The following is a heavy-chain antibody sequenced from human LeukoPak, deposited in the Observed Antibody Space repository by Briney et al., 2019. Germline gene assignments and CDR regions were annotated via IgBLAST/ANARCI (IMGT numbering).Heavy chain of an antibody. CDR2: ISADNGNT. CDR1: GYTFTSYG. CDR3: ARWGPTVVTPLNY. Sequence: ASVKVSCKASGYTFTSYGISWVRQAPGQGREWMGWISADNGNTNYAQKLQDRVTMTADTSTSTAYMELRSLRSDDTAVYYCARWGPTVVTPLNYWGQGTLVTVSS. D-gene: IGHD4-23*01. V-gene: IGHV1-18*01. J-gene: IGHJ4*02.